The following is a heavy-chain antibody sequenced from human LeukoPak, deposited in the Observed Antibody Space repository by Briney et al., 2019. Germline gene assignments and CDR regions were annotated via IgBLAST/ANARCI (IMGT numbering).Heavy chain of an antibody. CDR3: AREGDCSGGSCYYPNFDY. CDR2: ISAYNGNT. Sequence: ASVKVSCKASGYTFTSYGISWVRQAPGQGLEWMGWISAYNGNTNYAQKLQGRVTMTTDTSTSTAYMELRSLRSDDTAVYYCAREGDCSGGSCYYPNFDYWGQGTLVTIYS. V-gene: IGHV1-18*01. CDR1: GYTFTSYG. J-gene: IGHJ4*02. D-gene: IGHD2-15*01.